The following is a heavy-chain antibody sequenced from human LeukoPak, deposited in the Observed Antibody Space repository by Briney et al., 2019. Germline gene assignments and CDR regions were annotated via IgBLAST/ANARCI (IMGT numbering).Heavy chain of an antibody. Sequence: PSETLSLTCAVYGGSFSGYYWSWIRQPPGKELEWIGEINHSGSTNYNPSLKSRVTISVDTSKNQFSLKLSSVTAADTAVYYCARGANFYYYGMDVWGQGTTVTVSS. CDR2: INHSGST. CDR3: ARGANFYYYGMDV. J-gene: IGHJ6*02. V-gene: IGHV4-34*01. D-gene: IGHD2-15*01. CDR1: GGSFSGYY.